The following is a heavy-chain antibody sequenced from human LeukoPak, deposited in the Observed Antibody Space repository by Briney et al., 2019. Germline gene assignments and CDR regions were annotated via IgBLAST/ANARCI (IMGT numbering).Heavy chain of an antibody. J-gene: IGHJ6*02. CDR2: INPNSGGT. CDR3: ARLYYYYYGMDV. V-gene: IGHV1-2*06. Sequence: ASVKVSCKASGYTFTGYYMHWVRQAPGQGLEWMGRINPNSGGTNYAQKFQGRVTMTRDTFISTAYMELSRLRSDDTAVYYCARLYYYYYGMDVWGQGTTVTVSS. CDR1: GYTFTGYY.